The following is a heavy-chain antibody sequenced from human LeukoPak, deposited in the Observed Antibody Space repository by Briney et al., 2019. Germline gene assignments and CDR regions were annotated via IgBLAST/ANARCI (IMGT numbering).Heavy chain of an antibody. V-gene: IGHV3-9*03. Sequence: PGRSLRLSCAASGFTFADYAMHWVRQVPGKGLEWVSGISWNSGSIGYADSLKGRFTISRDNAKNSLYLQMNSLRPEDMALYYCTKGAGYSSPTDAFDIWGQGTMVTVSS. CDR1: GFTFADYA. D-gene: IGHD6-13*01. CDR3: TKGAGYSSPTDAFDI. J-gene: IGHJ3*02. CDR2: ISWNSGSI.